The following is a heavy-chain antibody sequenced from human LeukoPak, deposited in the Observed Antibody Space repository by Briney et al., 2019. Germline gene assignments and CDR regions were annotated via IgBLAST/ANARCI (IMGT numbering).Heavy chain of an antibody. CDR2: MNPNSGIT. CDR1: GYTFISYD. J-gene: IGHJ4*02. Sequence: ASVKVSCKASGYTFISYDINWVLQATGQGLEWMGWMNPNSGITGYAQKFQGRVSMTRKTSISTAYMELSSLKSEDTAVYYCARGLYYYDSNGRTPYDYWGQGTLVTVSS. D-gene: IGHD3-22*01. CDR3: ARGLYYYDSNGRTPYDY. V-gene: IGHV1-8*01.